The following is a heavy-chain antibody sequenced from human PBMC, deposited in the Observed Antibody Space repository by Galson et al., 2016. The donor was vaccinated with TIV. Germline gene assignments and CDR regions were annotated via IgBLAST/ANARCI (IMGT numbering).Heavy chain of an antibody. CDR2: IYSDGTI. CDR3: AKDPEQWRDRSFYFDY. D-gene: IGHD1-14*01. V-gene: IGHV3-66*02. Sequence: SLRLSCAGSGFIVNTNYMGWVRQAPGEGLEWVSVIYSDGTIYYANSLQGRFTVSRDNSKNTLYLQMSSLRPEDTAVYYCAKDPEQWRDRSFYFDYWGQGALVTVSS. J-gene: IGHJ4*02. CDR1: GFIVNTNY.